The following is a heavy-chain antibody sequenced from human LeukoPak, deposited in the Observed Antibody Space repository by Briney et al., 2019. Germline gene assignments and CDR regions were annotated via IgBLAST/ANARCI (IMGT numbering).Heavy chain of an antibody. Sequence: PGXSLRLSCAASGFTFDDYGMSWVRQASGKGLEWVSGINWNGGSTDYADSVKGRFTISRDNAKNSLYLQMNSLRAEDTALYYCARDSSGYYSYWGQGTLVTVSS. V-gene: IGHV3-20*04. CDR2: INWNGGST. D-gene: IGHD3-22*01. CDR1: GFTFDDYG. J-gene: IGHJ4*02. CDR3: ARDSSGYYSY.